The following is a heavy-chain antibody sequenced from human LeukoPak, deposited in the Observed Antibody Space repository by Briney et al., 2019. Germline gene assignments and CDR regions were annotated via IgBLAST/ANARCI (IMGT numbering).Heavy chain of an antibody. D-gene: IGHD1-1*01. CDR1: GFNVSNNY. J-gene: IGHJ4*02. V-gene: IGHV3-53*01. CDR2: IFTGGTT. Sequence: GGSLRLSCVASGFNVSNNYMTWVRQAPGKGLEWLSIIFTGGTTYYADSVKGRFTISRDNSENTLYLQLNSLRAEDTAVYYCTRGRLYLDYWGQGTLVTVSS. CDR3: TRGRLYLDY.